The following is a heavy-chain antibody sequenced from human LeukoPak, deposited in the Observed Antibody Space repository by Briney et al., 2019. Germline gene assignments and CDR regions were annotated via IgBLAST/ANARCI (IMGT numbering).Heavy chain of an antibody. D-gene: IGHD3-3*01. J-gene: IGHJ4*02. CDR2: IKSKTDGGTT. V-gene: IGHV3-15*01. CDR3: TSTYDFWSGYRY. Sequence: PGGSLRLSCAASGFTFSNAWMSWVRQAPGKGLEWVGRIKSKTDGGTTDSAAPGKGRFTISRDDSKNTLYLQIHSLKTEDTAVYYCTSTYDFWSGYRYWGQGTLVTVSS. CDR1: GFTFSNAW.